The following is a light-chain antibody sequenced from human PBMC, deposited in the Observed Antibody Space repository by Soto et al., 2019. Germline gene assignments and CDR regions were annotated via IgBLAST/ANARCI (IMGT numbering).Light chain of an antibody. CDR1: QSVSSY. J-gene: IGKJ4*01. V-gene: IGKV3-11*01. Sequence: EIVLTQSPATLSVSPGERATLSCRASQSVSSYLAWYQQKPGQAPRLLIYDASNRAPGIPARFSGSGSGTDFTLTISSLEPEDFAVYYCQQHSNWPPLTFGGGTKVEIK. CDR2: DAS. CDR3: QQHSNWPPLT.